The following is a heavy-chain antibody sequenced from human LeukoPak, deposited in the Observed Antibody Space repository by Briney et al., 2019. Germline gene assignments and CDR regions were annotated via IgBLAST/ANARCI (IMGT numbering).Heavy chain of an antibody. CDR2: ISGRGGST. V-gene: IGHV3-23*01. Sequence: GGSLRLSCAASGFTFGNYAMSWVRQAPGKGLEWVSAISGRGGSTYYADSVKGWFTISRDNSKNTLYLQMNSLRGEDTAVYYCATGSYSSGWTWGQGTLVTVSS. D-gene: IGHD6-19*01. CDR3: ATGSYSSGWT. CDR1: GFTFGNYA. J-gene: IGHJ5*02.